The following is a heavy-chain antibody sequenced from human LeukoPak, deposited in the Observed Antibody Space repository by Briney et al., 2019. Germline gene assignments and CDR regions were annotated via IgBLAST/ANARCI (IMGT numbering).Heavy chain of an antibody. CDR3: TRRGPMVRGVSHPNYYYYGMDV. Sequence: PGGSLRLSCAASGFTFSGSAMHWVRQASGKGLEWVGPIRSKANSYATAYAASVKGRFTISRDDSKNTAYLQMNSLKTEDTAVYYCTRRGPMVRGVSHPNYYYYGMDVWGKGTTVTVSS. CDR1: GFTFSGSA. J-gene: IGHJ6*04. V-gene: IGHV3-73*01. CDR2: IRSKANSYAT. D-gene: IGHD3-10*01.